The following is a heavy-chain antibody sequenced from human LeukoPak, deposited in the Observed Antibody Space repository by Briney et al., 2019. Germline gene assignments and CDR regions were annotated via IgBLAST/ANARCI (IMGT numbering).Heavy chain of an antibody. CDR2: INSDGSST. J-gene: IGHJ3*02. CDR1: GFTFSSYW. CDR3: GRGGGVGDFEWLGTDAFDI. D-gene: IGHD3-9*01. V-gene: IGHV3-74*01. Sequence: PGGSLRLSCAASGFTFSSYWMHWVRQAPGKGLVWVSRINSDGSSTSYADSVKGRFTISRDNAKNTLYLQMNSLRAEDTAVYYWGRGGGVGDFEWLGTDAFDIWGQGTMATVSS.